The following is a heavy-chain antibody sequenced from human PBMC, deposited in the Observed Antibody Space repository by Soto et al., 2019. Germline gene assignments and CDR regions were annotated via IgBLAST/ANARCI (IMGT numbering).Heavy chain of an antibody. CDR1: GYTFTNYG. CDR3: ARVIPGAEAWFGP. V-gene: IGHV1-18*01. Sequence: QVQLVQSGGEVKKPGASVKVSCKASGYTFTNYGVTWVRQAPGQGLEWMGRISAYTDNPNYAQKFQGRVTMTIDTSTTTAYMDLRSLTSDDTAVYYCARVIPGAEAWFGPWGQGTLVTVSS. J-gene: IGHJ5*02. CDR2: ISAYTDNP. D-gene: IGHD2-2*01.